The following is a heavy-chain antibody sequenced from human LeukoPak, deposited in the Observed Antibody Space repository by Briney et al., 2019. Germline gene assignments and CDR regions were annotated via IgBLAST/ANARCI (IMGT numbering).Heavy chain of an antibody. J-gene: IGHJ4*02. CDR3: ARDASGSYYVGPFN. CDR2: INPNSGGT. D-gene: IGHD1-26*01. CDR1: GYTFTGYY. V-gene: IGHV1-2*02. Sequence: ASVKVSCKASGYTFTGYYMHWVRQAPGQGLEWMGWINPNSGGTNYAQKLQGRVTMTTDTSTSTAYMELRSLRSDDTAVYYCARDASGSYYVGPFNWGQGTLVTVSS.